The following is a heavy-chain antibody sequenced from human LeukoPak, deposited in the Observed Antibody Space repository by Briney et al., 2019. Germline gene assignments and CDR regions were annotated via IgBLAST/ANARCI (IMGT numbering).Heavy chain of an antibody. CDR2: ISSSSSYI. CDR3: ARDTVYANYYYYMDV. CDR1: GFTFSSYS. Sequence: GGSLGLSCAASGFTFSSYSMNWVRQAPGKGLEWVSSISSSSSYIYYADSVKGRFTISRDNAKNSLYPQMNSLRAEDTAVYYCARDTVYANYYYYMDVWGKGTTVTVSS. V-gene: IGHV3-21*01. D-gene: IGHD2-8*01. J-gene: IGHJ6*03.